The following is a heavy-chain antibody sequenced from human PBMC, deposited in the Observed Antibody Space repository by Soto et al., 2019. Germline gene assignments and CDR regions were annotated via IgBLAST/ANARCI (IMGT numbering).Heavy chain of an antibody. CDR2: IYYSGST. CDR3: ARAPLDIVVVPAAIPGPWFDP. Sequence: SETLSLTCTVSGGSISSGGYYWSWIRQPPGKGLEWIGYIYYSGSTYYNPSLKSRVTISVDTSKNQFSLKLSSVTAADTAVYYCARAPLDIVVVPAAIPGPWFDPWGQGTLVTVSS. D-gene: IGHD2-2*02. J-gene: IGHJ5*02. V-gene: IGHV4-30-4*08. CDR1: GGSISSGGYY.